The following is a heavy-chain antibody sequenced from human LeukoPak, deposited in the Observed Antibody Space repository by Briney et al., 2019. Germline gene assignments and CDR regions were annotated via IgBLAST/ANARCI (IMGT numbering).Heavy chain of an antibody. D-gene: IGHD2-2*01. J-gene: IGHJ5*02. Sequence: PSETLSLTCAVYGGSFSGYYWSWIRQPPGKGLEWIGEINHSGSTNYNPSLKSRVTISVDTSKNQFSLKLSSVTAADTAVYYCARASIVVVPAAPGGGWFDPWGQGTLVTVSS. V-gene: IGHV4-34*01. CDR1: GGSFSGYY. CDR2: INHSGST. CDR3: ARASIVVVPAAPGGGWFDP.